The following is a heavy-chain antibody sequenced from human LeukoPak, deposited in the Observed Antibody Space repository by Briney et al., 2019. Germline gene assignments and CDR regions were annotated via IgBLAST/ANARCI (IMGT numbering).Heavy chain of an antibody. Sequence: GGSLRLSCAASGFTFSSYSMNWVRQAPGKGLEWVSSISSRSSYIYYADSVKGRFTISRDNAKNSLYLQMNSLRAEDTAVYYCARAGIIYDYVWGSSDYYYYYMDVWGKGTTVTVSS. CDR3: ARAGIIYDYVWGSSDYYYYYMDV. V-gene: IGHV3-21*01. CDR2: ISSRSSYI. J-gene: IGHJ6*03. CDR1: GFTFSSYS. D-gene: IGHD3-16*01.